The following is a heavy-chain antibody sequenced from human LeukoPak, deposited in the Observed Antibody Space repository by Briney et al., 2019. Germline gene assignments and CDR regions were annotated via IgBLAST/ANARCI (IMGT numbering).Heavy chain of an antibody. CDR3: ALFQLGYCSSTSCYETAVNWFDP. Sequence: GESLKISCKGSGYSFTSYWIGWVRQMPGKGLEWMGIIYPGDSDTRYSPSFQGQVTISADKSISTAYLQRSSLKASDTAMYYCALFQLGYCSSTSCYETAVNWFDPWGQGTLVTVSS. J-gene: IGHJ5*02. CDR1: GYSFTSYW. D-gene: IGHD2-2*01. V-gene: IGHV5-51*01. CDR2: IYPGDSDT.